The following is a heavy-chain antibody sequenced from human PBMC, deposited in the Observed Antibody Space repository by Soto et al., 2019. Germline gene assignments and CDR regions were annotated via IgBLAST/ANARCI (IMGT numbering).Heavy chain of an antibody. J-gene: IGHJ4*02. CDR3: ALRSMAVVPEY. CDR1: GDSISTYY. Sequence: QVQLQESGPGLVKPSETLSLTCAVSGDSISTYYCMWIRQPPGKGLESIGYLYYGRSANYNPSLKSRVTLSVDTSPNQCSLTLSAMTAAEPAVYYCALRSMAVVPEYWGQGTLVTVSS. CDR2: LYYGRSA. D-gene: IGHD3-22*01. V-gene: IGHV4-59*01.